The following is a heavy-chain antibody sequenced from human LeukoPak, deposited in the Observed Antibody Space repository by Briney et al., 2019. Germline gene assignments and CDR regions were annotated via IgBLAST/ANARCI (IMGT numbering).Heavy chain of an antibody. CDR2: IGSSGSTV. CDR3: ARVGAKGPPEH. V-gene: IGHV3-48*03. Sequence: GGSLRLSCAASGFTFSSYEMNWVRQAPGKGLEWVSYIGSSGSTVYYADSVKGRFTISRDNAKNTLYLQMNSLRAEDTAVYYCARVGAKGPPEHWGQGTLVTVSS. CDR1: GFTFSSYE. D-gene: IGHD1-14*01. J-gene: IGHJ4*02.